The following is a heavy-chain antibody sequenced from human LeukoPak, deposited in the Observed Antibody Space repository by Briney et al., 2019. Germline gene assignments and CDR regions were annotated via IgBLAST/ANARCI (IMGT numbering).Heavy chain of an antibody. D-gene: IGHD2-2*01. V-gene: IGHV3-23*01. CDR1: GFTFSNAW. CDR3: AKEWSGIVVVPAPLFDY. J-gene: IGHJ4*02. Sequence: PGGSLRLSCAASGFTFSNAWMSWVRQAPGKGLEWVSAISGSGGSTYYADSVKGRFTISRDNSKNTLYLQMNSLRAEDTAVYYCAKEWSGIVVVPAPLFDYWGQGTLVTVSS. CDR2: ISGSGGST.